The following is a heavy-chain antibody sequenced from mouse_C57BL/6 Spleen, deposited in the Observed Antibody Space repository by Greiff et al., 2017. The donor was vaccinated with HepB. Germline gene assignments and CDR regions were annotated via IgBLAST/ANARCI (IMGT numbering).Heavy chain of an antibody. D-gene: IGHD1-1*01. CDR2: IWRGGST. CDR3: AGITTVVGEGYWYFDV. V-gene: IGHV2-5*01. J-gene: IGHJ1*03. Sequence: QVTLKESGPGLVQPSQSLSITCTVSGFSLTSYGVHWVRQSPGKGLEWLGVIWRGGSTDYNAAFMSRLSITKDNSKSQVFFKMNSLQADDTAIYYCAGITTVVGEGYWYFDVWGTGTTVTVSS. CDR1: GFSLTSYG.